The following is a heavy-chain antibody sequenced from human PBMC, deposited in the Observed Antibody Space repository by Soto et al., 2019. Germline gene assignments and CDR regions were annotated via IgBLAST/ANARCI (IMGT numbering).Heavy chain of an antibody. CDR1: GFTFINYA. D-gene: IGHD3-10*01. V-gene: IGHV3-23*01. J-gene: IGHJ2*01. CDR2: ISGGGDAP. CDR3: ARKVPGSTSRPDYWYFDR. Sequence: EVQLLESGGGLVQPGGSLRLSCAGSGFTFINYAMNWVRQAPGKGLEWVSTISGGGDAPFFADSVRGRFTISRDNSKNTVTVQMNNLGVDDTAVYFCARKVPGSTSRPDYWYFDRWGRGTLVTVSS.